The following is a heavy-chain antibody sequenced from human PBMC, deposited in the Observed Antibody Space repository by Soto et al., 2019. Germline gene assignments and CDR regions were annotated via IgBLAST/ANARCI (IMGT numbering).Heavy chain of an antibody. Sequence: ASVKVSCKASGYTFTSYGISWVRQAPGQGLEWMGWISAYNGNTNYAQKLQGRVTLTTDTSTSTAYMELRSLRSDDTAVYYCARVPYSAEYLQHWGQGTLVTVSS. D-gene: IGHD5-12*01. CDR1: GYTFTSYG. J-gene: IGHJ1*01. V-gene: IGHV1-18*04. CDR3: ARVPYSAEYLQH. CDR2: ISAYNGNT.